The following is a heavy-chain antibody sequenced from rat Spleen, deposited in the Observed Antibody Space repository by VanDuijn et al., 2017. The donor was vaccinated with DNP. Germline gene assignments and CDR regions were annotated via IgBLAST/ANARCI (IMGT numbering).Heavy chain of an antibody. J-gene: IGHJ3*01. CDR3: ARPHYNNYGGFGY. V-gene: IGHV5-25*01. D-gene: IGHD1-10*01. Sequence: EVQLVESGGGLVQPGRSLKLSCAASGFTFSNYYMAWVRQAPTKGLEWVASITSSGGATYYPDSVKGRFIISRDLAKSTLYLQMNSLRSEDMATYYCARPHYNNYGGFGYWGQGTLVTVSS. CDR2: ITSSGGAT. CDR1: GFTFSNYY.